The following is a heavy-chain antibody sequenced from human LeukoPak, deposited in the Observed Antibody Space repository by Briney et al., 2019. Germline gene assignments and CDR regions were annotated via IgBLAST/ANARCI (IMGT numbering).Heavy chain of an antibody. J-gene: IGHJ3*02. V-gene: IGHV4-34*01. CDR2: INHSGST. Sequence: SETLSLTCAVYGGSFSGYYWSWIRQPPGKGLEWIGEINHSGSTNYNPSLKSRVTISVDTSKNQFSLKLSSVTAADTAVYYCARESKGGDAFDIWGQGTMVTVSS. D-gene: IGHD3-16*01. CDR3: ARESKGGDAFDI. CDR1: GGSFSGYY.